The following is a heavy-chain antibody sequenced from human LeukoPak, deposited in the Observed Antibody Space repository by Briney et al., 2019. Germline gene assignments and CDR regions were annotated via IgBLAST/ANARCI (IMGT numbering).Heavy chain of an antibody. CDR3: ARGGGSYYQDY. Sequence: SETLSLTCAVYGGSFSGYYWSWIRQPPGKGLEWIGGINHSGSTNYNPSLKSRVTISVDTSKNQFSLKLSSVTAADTAVYYCARGGGSYYQDYWGQGTLVTVSS. V-gene: IGHV4-34*01. CDR2: INHSGST. D-gene: IGHD1-26*01. J-gene: IGHJ4*02. CDR1: GGSFSGYY.